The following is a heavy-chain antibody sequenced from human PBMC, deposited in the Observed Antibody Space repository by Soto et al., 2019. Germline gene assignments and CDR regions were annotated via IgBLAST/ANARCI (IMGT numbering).Heavy chain of an antibody. V-gene: IGHV4-30-4*01. D-gene: IGHD3-22*01. Sequence: QVQLQESGPGLVRPSQTLSLRCSVSGGSISSAENFWSWVRQPPGKGLEWIRYINYSGNTYFNPSLQSRLAISVDTSNNQFSLRLTSVTAADTAVYYCARASGDSSGYSFDYWGQGTLVTVSS. CDR2: INYSGNT. J-gene: IGHJ4*02. CDR1: GGSISSAENF. CDR3: ARASGDSSGYSFDY.